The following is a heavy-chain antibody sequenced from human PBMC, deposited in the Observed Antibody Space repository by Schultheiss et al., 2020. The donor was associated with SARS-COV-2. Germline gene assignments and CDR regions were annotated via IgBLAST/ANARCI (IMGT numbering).Heavy chain of an antibody. CDR3: ANGYYYGMDV. Sequence: SQTLSLTCTVSGGSISSYYWSWIRQPPGKGLEWIGYIYYSGSTYYNPSLKSRVTISVDTSKNQFSLKLSSVTAADTAVYYCANGYYYGMDVWGQGTTVTVSS. CDR2: IYYSGST. V-gene: IGHV4-59*04. D-gene: IGHD2-8*01. J-gene: IGHJ6*02. CDR1: GGSISSYY.